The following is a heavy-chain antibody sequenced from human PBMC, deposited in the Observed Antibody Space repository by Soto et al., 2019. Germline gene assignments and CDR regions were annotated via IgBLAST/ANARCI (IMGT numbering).Heavy chain of an antibody. CDR1: GGSISSGGYY. D-gene: IGHD3-3*01. J-gene: IGHJ6*02. CDR3: ARVPSRLDYDFWSGYYGRYGMDV. Sequence: SETLSLTCTVSGGSISSGGYYWSWIRQHPGKGLEWIGYIYYSGSTYYNPSLKSRVTISVDTSKNQFSLKLSSVTAADTAVYYCARVPSRLDYDFWSGYYGRYGMDVWGQGTTVTVSS. CDR2: IYYSGST. V-gene: IGHV4-31*03.